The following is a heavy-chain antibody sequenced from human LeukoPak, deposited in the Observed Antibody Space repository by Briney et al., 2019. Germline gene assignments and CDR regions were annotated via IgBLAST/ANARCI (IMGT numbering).Heavy chain of an antibody. CDR1: GFTVSGNY. CDR2: IYSGGST. CDR3: AREKLEAAAGWFDP. Sequence: GGSLRLSCAAPGFTVSGNYMSWVRQAPGKGLEWVSVIYSGGSTYYADSVKGRFTISRDNSKNTLYLQMNSLRAEDTAVYYCAREKLEAAAGWFDPWGQGTLVTVSS. D-gene: IGHD6-13*01. J-gene: IGHJ5*02. V-gene: IGHV3-66*02.